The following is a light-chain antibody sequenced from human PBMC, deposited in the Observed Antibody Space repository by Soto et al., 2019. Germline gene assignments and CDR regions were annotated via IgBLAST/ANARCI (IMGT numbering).Light chain of an antibody. J-gene: IGLJ1*01. CDR1: SSNIGSNT. Sequence: QSVLTQPHSASGTPGERVTISCSGSSSNIGSNTVNWYQQLPGTAPKLLIYSNNQRPSGVPDRFSGSKSGTSPSLAISGLHSEDEADYYCAAWDDSLNGSYVFVTGTKLTVL. V-gene: IGLV1-44*01. CDR2: SNN. CDR3: AAWDDSLNGSYV.